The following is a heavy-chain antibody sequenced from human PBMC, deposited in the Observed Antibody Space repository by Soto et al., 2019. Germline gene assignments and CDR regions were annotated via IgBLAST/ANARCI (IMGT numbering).Heavy chain of an antibody. D-gene: IGHD3-10*01. J-gene: IGHJ6*02. Sequence: QVQLVQSGAEVKKPGASVKVSCKASGYTFTSYGISWVRQAPGQGLERMGWISAYNGNTNYAQKLQGRVTMTTDTSTSPAYMELRSLRSDDTAVYYCARDSSYYGSGSYYNGYDYYGMDVWGQATTVTVSS. CDR1: GYTFTSYG. CDR3: ARDSSYYGSGSYYNGYDYYGMDV. CDR2: ISAYNGNT. V-gene: IGHV1-18*01.